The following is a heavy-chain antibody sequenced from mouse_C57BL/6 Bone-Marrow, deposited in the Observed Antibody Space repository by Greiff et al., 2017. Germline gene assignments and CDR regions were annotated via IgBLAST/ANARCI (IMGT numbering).Heavy chain of an antibody. CDR1: GYAFSSYW. CDR2: IYPGDGDT. Sequence: VQGVESGAELVKPGASVKISCKASGYAFSSYWMNWVKQRPGKGLGWIGQIYPGDGDTNYNGKFKGKATLTADKSSSTAYMQRSSLTSEDSAVYFCARDNYGVGPWFAYWGQGTLVTVSA. CDR3: ARDNYGVGPWFAY. J-gene: IGHJ3*01. V-gene: IGHV1-80*01. D-gene: IGHD1-1*01.